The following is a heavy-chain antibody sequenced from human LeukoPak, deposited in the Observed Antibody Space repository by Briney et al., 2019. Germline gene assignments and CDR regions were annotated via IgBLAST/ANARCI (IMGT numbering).Heavy chain of an antibody. CDR2: ISGRADLT. V-gene: IGHV3-23*01. J-gene: IGHJ4*02. D-gene: IGHD3-10*01. CDR3: AKRGPGSPQSGKYYFDY. CDR1: GFTFSTYG. Sequence: GGSLRLSCAASGFTFSTYGITWVRQAPGKGLEWVSAISGRADLTFYADSVKGRFTISRDNSKNTLYLQMNSLRAEDTAVYYCAKRGPGSPQSGKYYFDYWGQGTLVTVSS.